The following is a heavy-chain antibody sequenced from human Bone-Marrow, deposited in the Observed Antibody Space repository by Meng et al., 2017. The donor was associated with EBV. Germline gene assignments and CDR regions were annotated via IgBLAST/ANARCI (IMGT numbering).Heavy chain of an antibody. V-gene: IGHV4-61*01. CDR1: GASVSSGSYY. J-gene: IGHJ4*02. D-gene: IGHD1-26*01. CDR3: ASTSGNLIYSDY. CDR2: IYYNGNT. Sequence: QVRLQESGPGLVKPSETLSLTCTVSGASVSSGSYYWNWIRQPPGKGLEWIGYIYYNGNTNYNPSLKSRVTISVDTSKNQFSLKLSSVTAADTVVYYCASTSGNLIYSDYWGQGTLVTVSS.